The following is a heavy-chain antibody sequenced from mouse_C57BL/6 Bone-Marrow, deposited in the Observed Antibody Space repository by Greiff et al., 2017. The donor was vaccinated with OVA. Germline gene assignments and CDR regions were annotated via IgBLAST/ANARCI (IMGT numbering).Heavy chain of an antibody. CDR3: ARFRYDYDGY. V-gene: IGHV1-50*01. J-gene: IGHJ2*01. Sequence: QVQLQQPGAELVKPGASVKLSCKASGYTFTSYWMQWVKQRPGQGLEWIGEIDPSDSYTNYNQKFKGKATLTVDTSSSTAYMQLSSLTSEDSAVYYCARFRYDYDGYWGQGTTLTVSS. CDR2: IDPSDSYT. D-gene: IGHD2-4*01. CDR1: GYTFTSYW.